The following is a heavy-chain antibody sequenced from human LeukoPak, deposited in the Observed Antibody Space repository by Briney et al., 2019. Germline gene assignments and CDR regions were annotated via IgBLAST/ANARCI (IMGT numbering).Heavy chain of an antibody. CDR1: GGSISSSSYY. D-gene: IGHD3-22*01. CDR3: ASLYDSSGYYYYFDY. CDR2: IYYSGST. V-gene: IGHV4-39*01. J-gene: IGHJ4*02. Sequence: SETLSLTCTVSGGSISSSSYYWGWIRQPPGKGLEWIGSIYYSGSTYYNPSLKSRVTISVDTSKNQFSLKLSSVTAADTAVYYCASLYDSSGYYYYFDYWGQGTPVTVSS.